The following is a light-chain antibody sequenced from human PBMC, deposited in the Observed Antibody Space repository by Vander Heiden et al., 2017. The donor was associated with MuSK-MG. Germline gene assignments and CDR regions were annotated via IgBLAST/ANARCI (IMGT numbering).Light chain of an antibody. V-gene: IGKV1-39*01. CDR2: AAS. J-gene: IGKJ1*01. Sequence: DIQMTQSPSSLSASVGDRVTITCRASQRVSTYLNWYQQKPGIAPKLLIYAASSLQSGVPSRFSGSGSGTDFTLTISGLQFEDSATYYCQQTVSTPRTFGQGTKVEIK. CDR1: QRVSTY. CDR3: QQTVSTPRT.